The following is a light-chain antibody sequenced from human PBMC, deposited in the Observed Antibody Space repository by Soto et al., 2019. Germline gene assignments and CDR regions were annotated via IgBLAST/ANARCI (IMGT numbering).Light chain of an antibody. CDR1: QSVSSNY. CDR3: QQYGSSPPTT. V-gene: IGKV3-20*01. CDR2: VAS. J-gene: IGKJ1*01. Sequence: EIVLTQSPGTLSLSPGERATLSCRASQSVSSNYLAWYQQKPGQSPRLLIYVASSRATGIPDRFSSSGSGTDFTLTISRLEPEDFAVYYCQQYGSSPPTTFGQGTKAEI.